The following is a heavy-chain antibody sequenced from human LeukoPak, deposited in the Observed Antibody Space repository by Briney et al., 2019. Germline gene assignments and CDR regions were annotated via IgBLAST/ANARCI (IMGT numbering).Heavy chain of an antibody. CDR3: ARGGSDAFDI. CDR2: IYTSGST. D-gene: IGHD1-14*01. Sequence: SQTLSLTCTVSGGSISSSSYYWSWIRQPAGKGLEWIGRIYTSGSTIYNPSLKSRVTISVDTSKNQFSLKLSSVTAADTAVYYCARGGSDAFDIWGQGTMVTVSS. J-gene: IGHJ3*02. CDR1: GGSISSSSYY. V-gene: IGHV4-61*02.